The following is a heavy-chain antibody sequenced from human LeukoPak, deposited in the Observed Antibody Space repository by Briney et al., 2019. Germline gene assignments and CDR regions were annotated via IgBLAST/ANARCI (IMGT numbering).Heavy chain of an antibody. CDR2: IDYAGRT. CDR1: GGSISRDY. J-gene: IGHJ4*02. D-gene: IGHD6-13*01. Sequence: PSETLSLTCTVSGGSISRDYWSWIRQPPGKGLEWFGYIDYAGRTTYNPSLKSRVTISVDTSKNQFSLRLSSVTAADTAVYYCARDRPGGSSLDYWGQGTLVTVSS. V-gene: IGHV4-59*01. CDR3: ARDRPGGSSLDY.